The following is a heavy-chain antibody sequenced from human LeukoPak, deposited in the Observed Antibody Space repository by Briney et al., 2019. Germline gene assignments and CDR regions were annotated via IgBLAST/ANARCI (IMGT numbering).Heavy chain of an antibody. CDR1: GYTFTSYT. CDR3: ATGITVADNFDY. Sequence: ASVTVSFKASGYTFTSYTMHWVRQAPGQRLEWMGWINAGSGNTKYSQKFQGRVTITRDTSASTAYMELSGLISEDTAVYYCATGITVADNFDYWGQGTLVTVSS. CDR2: INAGSGNT. D-gene: IGHD6-19*01. V-gene: IGHV1-3*01. J-gene: IGHJ4*02.